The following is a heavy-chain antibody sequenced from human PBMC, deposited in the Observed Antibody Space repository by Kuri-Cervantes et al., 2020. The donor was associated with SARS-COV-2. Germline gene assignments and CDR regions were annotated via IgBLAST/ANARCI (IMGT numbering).Heavy chain of an antibody. CDR2: IYPGDSDT. CDR3: ARSRYGSYNAAFDI. D-gene: IGHD3-10*01. J-gene: IGHJ3*02. V-gene: IGHV5-51*01. Sequence: KVSCKASGYSFTSYWIGWVRQMPGKGLEWMGIIYPGDSDTRYSPSFQGQVTISADKSISTAYLQWSSLKASDTAMYYCARSRYGSYNAAFDIWGQGTMVTVSS. CDR1: GYSFTSYW.